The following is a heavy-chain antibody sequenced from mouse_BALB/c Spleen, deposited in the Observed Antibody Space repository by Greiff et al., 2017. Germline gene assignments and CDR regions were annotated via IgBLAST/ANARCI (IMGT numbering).Heavy chain of an antibody. J-gene: IGHJ3*01. CDR2: INPSSGYT. V-gene: IGHV1-4*02. Sequence: VQLQESAAELARPGASVKMSCKASGYTFTSYTMHWVKQRPGQGLEWIGYINPSSGYTEYNQKFKDKTTLTADKSSSTAYMQLSSLTSEDSAVYYCARFGSSYVSWFAYWGQGTLVTVSA. CDR3: ARFGSSYVSWFAY. CDR1: GYTFTSYT. D-gene: IGHD1-1*01.